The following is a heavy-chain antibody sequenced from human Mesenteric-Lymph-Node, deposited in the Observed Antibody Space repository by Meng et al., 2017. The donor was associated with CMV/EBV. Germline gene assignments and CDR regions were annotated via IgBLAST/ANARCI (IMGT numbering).Heavy chain of an antibody. Sequence: SETLSLTCTVSGASMSGYYWSWIRQPPGKGLEWIGYIYYNGRTNYNPSLKSRVTMSVDTSKSQFSLKLTSVTAADTAVYYCARVSQTLYDFWSGYSPYYFDYWGQGTLVTVSS. D-gene: IGHD3-3*01. J-gene: IGHJ4*02. CDR2: IYYNGRT. CDR3: ARVSQTLYDFWSGYSPYYFDY. CDR1: GASMSGYY. V-gene: IGHV4-59*01.